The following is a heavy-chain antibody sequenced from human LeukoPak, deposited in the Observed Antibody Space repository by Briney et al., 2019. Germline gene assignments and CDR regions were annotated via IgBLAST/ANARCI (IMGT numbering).Heavy chain of an antibody. CDR3: ARDYDFWSGFFDY. CDR1: GFTFSNYW. J-gene: IGHJ4*02. V-gene: IGHV3-74*01. D-gene: IGHD3-3*01. Sequence: GGSLRLSCAASGFTFSNYWMHWVRQAPGKGLVWVSRINSDGSSTSYADSVKGRFTISRDNAKNTLSLQMNSLRAEDTAVYYCARDYDFWSGFFDYGGQGTLVTVSS. CDR2: INSDGSST.